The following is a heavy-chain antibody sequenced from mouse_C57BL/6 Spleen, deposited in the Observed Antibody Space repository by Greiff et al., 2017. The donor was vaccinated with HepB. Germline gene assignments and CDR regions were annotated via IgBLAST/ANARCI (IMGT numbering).Heavy chain of an antibody. CDR1: GYTFTDYY. J-gene: IGHJ2*01. CDR3: AREYYYGSSLYYFDY. D-gene: IGHD1-1*01. Sequence: QVQLKESGAELVRPGASVKLSCKASGYTFTDYYINWVKQRPGQGLEWIARIYPGSGNTYYNEKFKGKATLTAEKSSSTAYMQLSSLTSEDSAVYFCAREYYYGSSLYYFDYWGQGTTLTVSS. CDR2: IYPGSGNT. V-gene: IGHV1-76*01.